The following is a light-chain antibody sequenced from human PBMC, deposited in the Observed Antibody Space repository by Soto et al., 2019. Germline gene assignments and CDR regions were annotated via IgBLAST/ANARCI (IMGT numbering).Light chain of an antibody. CDR1: ASDVGGYNY. V-gene: IGLV2-8*01. Sequence: QSVLAQPPSASGSPGQSVTISCTGTASDVGGYNYVSWFPHHPGIAPKLIIDEVTKRPSGVPDRFSGSKSGNTASLTVSGLQVEDEAEYYCCSYGGRVNLVFGGGTKLTVL. J-gene: IGLJ2*01. CDR2: EVT. CDR3: CSYGGRVNLV.